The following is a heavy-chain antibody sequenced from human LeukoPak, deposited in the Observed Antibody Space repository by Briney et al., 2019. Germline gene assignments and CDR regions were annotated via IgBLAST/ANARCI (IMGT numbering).Heavy chain of an antibody. CDR2: LSGSGGST. Sequence: GGSLRLSCAASGFTFSSFAMSWVRQAPGKGLEWVSILSGSGGSTNFADSVKGRFTISRDNSKNTLYLQMNSLRAEDTAVYYCAKDRNAYSSGWYVYWGQGTLVTVSS. D-gene: IGHD6-19*01. CDR1: GFTFSSFA. V-gene: IGHV3-23*01. CDR3: AKDRNAYSSGWYVY. J-gene: IGHJ4*02.